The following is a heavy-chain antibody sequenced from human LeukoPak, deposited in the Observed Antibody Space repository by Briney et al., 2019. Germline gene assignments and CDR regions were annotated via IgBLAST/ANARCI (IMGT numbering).Heavy chain of an antibody. J-gene: IGHJ6*03. CDR3: ARLNSGSCQKRDYYYYYMDV. CDR1: GGSFSGYY. D-gene: IGHD1-26*01. CDR2: INHSGST. V-gene: IGHV4-34*01. Sequence: SETLSLTCAVYGGSFSGYYWSWIRQPPGKGLEWIGEINHSGSTNYNPSLKSRVTMSVDTSKNQFSLKLSSVTAADTAVYYCARLNSGSCQKRDYYYYYMDVWGKGTTVTVSS.